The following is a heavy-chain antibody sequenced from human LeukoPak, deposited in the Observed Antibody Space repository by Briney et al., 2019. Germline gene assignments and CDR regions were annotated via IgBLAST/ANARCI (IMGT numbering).Heavy chain of an antibody. CDR3: ARDLGGLVNFDY. J-gene: IGHJ4*02. V-gene: IGHV3-66*01. D-gene: IGHD3-16*01. CDR2: IYSGGST. Sequence: PGWSLRLSCAASGFTVSSTCMNRVHQAPGKGLEWVSLIYSGGSTYYADSVKGRFTISRDNSKNTLYLQMNSLRAEDTAVYYCARDLGGLVNFDYWGQGTLVTVSS. CDR1: GFTVSSTC.